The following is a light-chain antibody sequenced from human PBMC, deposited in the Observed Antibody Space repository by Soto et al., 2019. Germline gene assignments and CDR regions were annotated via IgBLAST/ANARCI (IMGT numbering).Light chain of an antibody. CDR3: QTWGSGNHVV. Sequence: QSVLTQPPSASASLGASVKLTCTLSSGHSYYAIAWLQVQSGKGPRFLMKLLVDDSHRKGDGIPDRFSGSSSGSERYLTISSLQSDDEADYYCQTWGSGNHVVFGGGTKVTVL. J-gene: IGLJ2*01. V-gene: IGLV4-69*01. CDR1: SGHSYYA. CDR2: LLVDDSH.